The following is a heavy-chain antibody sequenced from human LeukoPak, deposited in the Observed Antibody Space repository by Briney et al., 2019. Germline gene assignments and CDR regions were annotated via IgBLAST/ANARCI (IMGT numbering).Heavy chain of an antibody. V-gene: IGHV3-23*01. CDR3: AKQDTASSWFDP. J-gene: IGHJ5*02. CDR2: ISGSGGST. CDR1: GFTFSSYA. Sequence: QPGGSLRLSCAASGFTFSSYAMSWVRQAPGKGLEWVSAISGSGGSTYYADSVKGRFTISRDNSKNTLYLQMNSLRAEDTAVYSCAKQDTASSWFDPWGQGTLVTVSS. D-gene: IGHD5-18*01.